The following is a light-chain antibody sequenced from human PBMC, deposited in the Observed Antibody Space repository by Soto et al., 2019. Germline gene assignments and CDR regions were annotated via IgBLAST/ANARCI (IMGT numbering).Light chain of an antibody. V-gene: IGLV2-8*01. CDR2: EVT. CDR1: SSDVGAYKY. J-gene: IGLJ3*02. Sequence: QSVLTQPPSASGSPGHSVTTSCTGTSSDVGAYKYVSWYQQYPGKAPKLMIYEVTKRPSGVPDRFSGSKSGNTASLTVSGLQAEDEADYYCTSYVGNDIWVFGGGTKLTVL. CDR3: TSYVGNDIWV.